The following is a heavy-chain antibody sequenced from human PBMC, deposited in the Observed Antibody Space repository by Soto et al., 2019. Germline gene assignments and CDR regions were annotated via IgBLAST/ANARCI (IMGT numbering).Heavy chain of an antibody. J-gene: IGHJ3*02. CDR3: AREPLAAAGIRDDAFDI. V-gene: IGHV1-69*02. Sequence: QIQLVQSGAEVKKPGSSVKVSCKASGGTFSSYTISWVRQAPGQGLEWMGRIIPILGIANYAQKFQGRVTITADKSTSTAYMELSSLRSEDTAVYYCAREPLAAAGIRDDAFDIWGQGTMVTVSS. CDR2: IIPILGIA. D-gene: IGHD6-13*01. CDR1: GGTFSSYT.